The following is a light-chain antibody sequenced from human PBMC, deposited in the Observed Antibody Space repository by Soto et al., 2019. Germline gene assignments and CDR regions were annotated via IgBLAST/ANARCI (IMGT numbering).Light chain of an antibody. V-gene: IGKV3-15*01. CDR2: GAS. Sequence: EIVMTQSPATLSVSPGERATLSCRASQSVSSNLAWYQQKPGQAPRLLIYGASTRATAIPARFSGSGSGTEFTLTISSLPSEDFAVYYCQQYNEWPPYTFGQGTNLEIK. J-gene: IGKJ2*01. CDR1: QSVSSN. CDR3: QQYNEWPPYT.